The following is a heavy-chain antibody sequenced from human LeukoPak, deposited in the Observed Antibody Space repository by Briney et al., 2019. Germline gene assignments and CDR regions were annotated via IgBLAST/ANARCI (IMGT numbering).Heavy chain of an antibody. CDR2: IYYSGTT. CDR3: ARVLNWNYAPDY. J-gene: IGHJ4*02. D-gene: IGHD1-7*01. Sequence: SETLSLTCAVSGGSIGSFYWSWIRQPPGKGLEWIGYIYYSGTTNYNPSLKSRVTISVDTSKNQFSLKLSSVTTADTAVYYCARVLNWNYAPDYWGQGSLVTVSS. V-gene: IGHV4-59*01. CDR1: GGSIGSFY.